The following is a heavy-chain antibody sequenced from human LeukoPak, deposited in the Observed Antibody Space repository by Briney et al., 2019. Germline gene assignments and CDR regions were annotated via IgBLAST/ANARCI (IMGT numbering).Heavy chain of an antibody. CDR3: ARVYSSSWYSYYYYYYMDV. CDR2: ISGSGGST. D-gene: IGHD6-13*01. V-gene: IGHV3-21*01. J-gene: IGHJ6*03. Sequence: GGSLRLSCAASGLSFSTYSMNWVRQAPGKGLQWVSGISGSGGSTYYADSVKGRFTISRDNAKNSLYLQMNSLRAEDTAVYYCARVYSSSWYSYYYYYYMDVWGKGTTVTVSS. CDR1: GLSFSTYS.